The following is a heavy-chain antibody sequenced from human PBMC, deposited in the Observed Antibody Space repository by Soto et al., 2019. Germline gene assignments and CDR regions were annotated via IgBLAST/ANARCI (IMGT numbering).Heavy chain of an antibody. CDR2: IRSKANSYAT. D-gene: IGHD5-12*01. CDR3: TSTNIVATITFGY. J-gene: IGHJ4*02. Sequence: GGSLRLSCAASGFTFTNAWMNWVRQAPGKGLEWVGRIRSKANSYATAYAASVKGRFTISRDDSKNTAYLQMNSLKTEDTAVYYCTSTNIVATITFGYWGQGTLVTVSS. V-gene: IGHV3-73*01. CDR1: GFTFTNAW.